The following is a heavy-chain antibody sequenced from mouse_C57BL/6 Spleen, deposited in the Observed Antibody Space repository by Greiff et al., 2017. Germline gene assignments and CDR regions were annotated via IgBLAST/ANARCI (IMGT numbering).Heavy chain of an antibody. CDR2: ISSGSSTI. CDR3: ARTGGWAWFAY. Sequence: EVKLMESGGGLVKPGGSLKLSCAASGFTFSDYGMHWVRQAPEKGLEWVAYISSGSSTIYYADTVKGRFTISRDNAKNTLFLQMTSLRSEDTAMYYCARTGGWAWFAYWGQGTLVTVSA. CDR1: GFTFSDYG. J-gene: IGHJ3*01. D-gene: IGHD3-3*01. V-gene: IGHV5-17*01.